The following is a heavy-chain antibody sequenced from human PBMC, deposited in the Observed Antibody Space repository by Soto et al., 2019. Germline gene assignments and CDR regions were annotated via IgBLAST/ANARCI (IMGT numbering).Heavy chain of an antibody. V-gene: IGHV1-18*01. CDR2: ISAYNGNT. D-gene: IGHD6-13*01. Sequence: ASVKVSCKASGYTFTSYGISWVRQAPGQGLEWMGWISAYNGNTNYAQKLQGRVTMTTDTSTSTAYMELRSLRSDDTAVYYCARNEETGYSGWHYYYGMDVWGQGTTVTVSS. J-gene: IGHJ6*02. CDR3: ARNEETGYSGWHYYYGMDV. CDR1: GYTFTSYG.